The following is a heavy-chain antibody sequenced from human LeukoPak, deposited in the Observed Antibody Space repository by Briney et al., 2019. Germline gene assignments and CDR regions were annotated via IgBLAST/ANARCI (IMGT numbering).Heavy chain of an antibody. J-gene: IGHJ4*02. D-gene: IGHD5-18*01. CDR3: AKDKGYSYSYVFDY. CDR1: GFTFSNYA. CDR2: ISASGGST. V-gene: IGHV3-23*01. Sequence: GGSLRLSCAASGFTFSNYAISWDRQAPGRGLEWVSTISASGGSTYYADSVRGRFTISRDNSKNTLSLQMNSLRAEDTALYYCAKDKGYSYSYVFDYWGQGTRVTVSS.